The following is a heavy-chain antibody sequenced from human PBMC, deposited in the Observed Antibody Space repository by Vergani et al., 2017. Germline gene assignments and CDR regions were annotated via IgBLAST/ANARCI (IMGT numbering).Heavy chain of an antibody. Sequence: QVQLVESGGGVVQPGRSLRLSCAASGFTFSSYAMHWVRQAPGKGLEWVAVISYDGSNKYYADSVKGRFTISRDNAKNSLYLQMNSLRAEDTAVYYCARSYCGSTSCYGGFDYWGQGTLVTVSS. CDR2: ISYDGSNK. J-gene: IGHJ4*02. CDR1: GFTFSSYA. D-gene: IGHD2-2*01. CDR3: ARSYCGSTSCYGGFDY. V-gene: IGHV3-30*04.